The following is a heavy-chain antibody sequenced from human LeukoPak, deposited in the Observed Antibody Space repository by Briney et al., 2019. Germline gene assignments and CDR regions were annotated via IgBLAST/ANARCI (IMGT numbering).Heavy chain of an antibody. CDR1: GGSFSGYY. Sequence: LSLTCAVYGGSFSGYYWSWIRQPPGKGLEWVAFIRYDGSNKYYADSVKGRFTISRDNTHNSLSLRMNSLGAEDTAVYHCVREAAATLFDYWGQGTLVTVSS. D-gene: IGHD1-26*01. V-gene: IGHV3-33*08. J-gene: IGHJ4*02. CDR2: IRYDGSNK. CDR3: VREAAATLFDY.